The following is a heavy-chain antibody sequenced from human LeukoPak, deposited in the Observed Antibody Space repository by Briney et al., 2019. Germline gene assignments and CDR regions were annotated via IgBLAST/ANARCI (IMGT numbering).Heavy chain of an antibody. V-gene: IGHV1-69*06. CDR1: GYTFTSYG. CDR3: ASRQGAVVTSNWFDP. Sequence: ASVKVSCKASGYTFTSYGISWVRQAPGQGLEWMGGIIPIFGTANYAQKFQGRVTITADKSTSTAYMELSSLRSEDTAVYYCASRQGAVVTSNWFDPWGQGTLVTVSS. D-gene: IGHD2-21*02. CDR2: IIPIFGTA. J-gene: IGHJ5*02.